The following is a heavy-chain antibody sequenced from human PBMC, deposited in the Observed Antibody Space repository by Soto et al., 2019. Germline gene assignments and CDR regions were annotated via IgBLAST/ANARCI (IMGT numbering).Heavy chain of an antibody. CDR3: ARVGYSYGPVYYYYGMDV. J-gene: IGHJ6*02. V-gene: IGHV4-59*01. Sequence: SETLSLTCAVYGGSFSGYYWSWIRQPPGKGLEWIGYIYYSGSTNYNPSLKSRVTISVDTSKNQFSLKLSSVTAADTAVYYCARVGYSYGPVYYYYGMDVWGQGTTVTVSS. CDR2: IYYSGST. CDR1: GGSFSGYY. D-gene: IGHD5-18*01.